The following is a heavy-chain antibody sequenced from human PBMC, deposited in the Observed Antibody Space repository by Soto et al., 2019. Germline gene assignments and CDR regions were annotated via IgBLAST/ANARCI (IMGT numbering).Heavy chain of an antibody. V-gene: IGHV3-11*01. CDR1: GFTLSDYH. J-gene: IGHJ4*02. CDR3: ARVARGYDVFDY. CDR2: ITSSDSNI. Sequence: QVQLVESGGGLVKPGGSLRLSCAASGFTLSDYHMSWIRQAPGKGLEWVSYITSSDSNIYYTDSVKGRFTISRDSAKNSLYLQVNSLRAEDTAVYYCARVARGYDVFDYWGQGALVTVSS. D-gene: IGHD5-12*01.